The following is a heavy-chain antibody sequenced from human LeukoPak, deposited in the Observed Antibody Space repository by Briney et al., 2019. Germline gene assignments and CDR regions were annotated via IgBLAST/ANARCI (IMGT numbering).Heavy chain of an antibody. D-gene: IGHD2-15*01. J-gene: IGHJ5*02. Sequence: ASVKVSCKASGYTFTSYGISWVQQAPGQGLEWMGWISTYNDNTNYAQKLQGRVTMTTDTSTSTAYMELRSLGSDDTAVYYCARDLGYCSGGSCYRNWFDPWGQGTLVTVSS. CDR2: ISTYNDNT. CDR3: ARDLGYCSGGSCYRNWFDP. V-gene: IGHV1-18*01. CDR1: GYTFTSYG.